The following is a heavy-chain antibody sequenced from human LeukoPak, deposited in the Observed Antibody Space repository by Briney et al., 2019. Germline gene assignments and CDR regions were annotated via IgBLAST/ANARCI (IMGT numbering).Heavy chain of an antibody. Sequence: SETLSLTCTVSGGSISSGSYHWSWIRQPAGKGLEWIGRIYTSGSTNYNPSLKSRVTVSVDTSKNQFSLKLSSVTAADTAVYYCAREMGAEGFDYWGQGTLVTVSS. J-gene: IGHJ4*02. CDR1: GGSISSGSYH. D-gene: IGHD3-16*01. CDR2: IYTSGST. V-gene: IGHV4-61*02. CDR3: AREMGAEGFDY.